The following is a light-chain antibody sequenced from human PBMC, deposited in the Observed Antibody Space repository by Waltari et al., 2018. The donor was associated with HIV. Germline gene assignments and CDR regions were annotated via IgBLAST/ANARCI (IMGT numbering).Light chain of an antibody. J-gene: IGLJ1*01. CDR2: DVS. CDR1: SSDVGGYNS. V-gene: IGLV2-14*03. CDR3: KSKTSSSTPCV. Sequence: QSALTQPASVSGSPGQSITISCTGTSSDVGGYNSVAWYQQHPGKAPKLIIYDVSNRPSVVPYRLAGAKSGNTAALTISGRQAEDEADYYCKSKTSSSTPCVFGTGTKVTVL.